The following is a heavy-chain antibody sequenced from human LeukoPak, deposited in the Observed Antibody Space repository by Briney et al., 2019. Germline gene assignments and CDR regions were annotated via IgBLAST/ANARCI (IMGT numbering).Heavy chain of an antibody. CDR1: GFTFSDNY. J-gene: IGHJ5*02. D-gene: IGHD6-13*01. V-gene: IGHV3-11*01. CDR3: ARETSLASSSWYNWFAP. Sequence: GGSLRLSCAASGFTFSDNYMSWIRQAPGKGLEWVSYISSSGSTIYYADSVKGRFTISRDNAKNSLYLQMNSLRAEDTAVYYCARETSLASSSWYNWFAPWGQGTLVTVSS. CDR2: ISSSGSTI.